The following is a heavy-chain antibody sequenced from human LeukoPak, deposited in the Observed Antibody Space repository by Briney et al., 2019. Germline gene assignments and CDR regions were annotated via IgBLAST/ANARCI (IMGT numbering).Heavy chain of an antibody. CDR2: INPNSGGT. Sequence: ASVKVSCEASGYTFTGYYMHWVRQAPGQGLEWMGWINPNSGGTNYAQKFQGRVTMTRDTSISTAYMELSRLRSDDTAVYYCARGSPPLLLWFGELFNYWGQGTLVTVSS. J-gene: IGHJ4*02. V-gene: IGHV1-2*02. CDR1: GYTFTGYY. CDR3: ARGSPPLLLWFGELFNY. D-gene: IGHD3-10*01.